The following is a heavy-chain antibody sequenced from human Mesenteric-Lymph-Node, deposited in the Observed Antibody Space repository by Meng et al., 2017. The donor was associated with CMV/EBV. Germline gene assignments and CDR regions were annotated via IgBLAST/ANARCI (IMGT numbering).Heavy chain of an antibody. Sequence: SGGTFSSYSISWVRQAPGQGLECMGGIIPILGIANYAQNFQGRVTITADKSTSTAYMELSSLRSEDTAVYYCARIHCSGGSCSHPDYWGQGTLVTVSS. CDR3: ARIHCSGGSCSHPDY. CDR1: GGTFSSYS. J-gene: IGHJ4*02. CDR2: IIPILGIA. D-gene: IGHD2-15*01. V-gene: IGHV1-69*02.